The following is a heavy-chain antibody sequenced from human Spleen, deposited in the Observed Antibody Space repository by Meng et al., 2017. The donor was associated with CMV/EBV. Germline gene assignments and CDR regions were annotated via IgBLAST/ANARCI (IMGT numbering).Heavy chain of an antibody. CDR2: MYYSGST. J-gene: IGHJ6*02. CDR3: ARDWGYCSSSSCSTYYYYGMDV. Sequence: SETLSLTCTVSGGSISSYYWGSIRQPPGKGLEGFGSMYYSGSTYYNPSLKSRVTISVDTSKNQFSLKLRSVTAADTAVYYCARDWGYCSSSSCSTYYYYGMDVWGQGTTVTVSS. D-gene: IGHD2-2*01. V-gene: IGHV4-39*07. CDR1: GGSISSYY.